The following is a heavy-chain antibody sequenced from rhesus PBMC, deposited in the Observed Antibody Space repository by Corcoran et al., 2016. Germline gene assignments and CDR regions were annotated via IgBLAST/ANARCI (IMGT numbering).Heavy chain of an antibody. J-gene: IGHJ4*01. CDR3: AAEGDYYYFDY. CDR1: GDSISRDSISRGDW. V-gene: IGHV4-65*02. Sequence: QAQLQESGPGLVKPSETLSLTCAVSGDSISRDSISRGDWWTWIRQPPGKGLAGILNIGGISGSPYYKPSLKSRITISKDTAKTQFSLRLTSVTAGTAVYYCAAEGDYYYFDYWGQGVLVTVSS. D-gene: IGHD3-34*01. CDR2: IGGISGSP.